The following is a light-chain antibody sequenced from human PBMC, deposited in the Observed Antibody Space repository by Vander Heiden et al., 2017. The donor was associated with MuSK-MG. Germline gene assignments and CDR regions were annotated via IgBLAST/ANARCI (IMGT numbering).Light chain of an antibody. CDR1: QSVHTTY. Sequence: EIELTPSPGTLSLSPGESATLSCRSSQSVHTTYLAWYQQKPGQAPRLLMFGASTSATGIPDRFSGGGYGTDFTLTISRREPEDFAVYYCQHDGSSPTYTFGQGTKLEIK. V-gene: IGKV3-20*01. CDR3: QHDGSSPTYT. J-gene: IGKJ2*01. CDR2: GAS.